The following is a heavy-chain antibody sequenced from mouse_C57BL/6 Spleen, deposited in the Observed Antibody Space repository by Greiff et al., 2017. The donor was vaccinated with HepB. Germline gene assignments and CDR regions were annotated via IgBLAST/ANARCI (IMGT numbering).Heavy chain of an antibody. CDR2: ISGGGGNT. CDR1: GFTFSSYT. CDR3: ATNYYESSFCWYLDF. D-gene: IGHD1-1*01. J-gene: IGHJ1*03. V-gene: IGHV5-9*01. Sequence: DVMLVESGGGLVKPGGSLKLSCAASGFTFSSYTMSWVRQTPEKRLEWVATISGGGGNTYYPDSVKGRFTISRDNAKNTLYLQMSSLRSEDTALYYCATNYYESSFCWYLDFWGKGTTVTVSS.